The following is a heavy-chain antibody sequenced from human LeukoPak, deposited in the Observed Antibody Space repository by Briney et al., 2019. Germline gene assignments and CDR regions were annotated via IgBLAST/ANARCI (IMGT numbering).Heavy chain of an antibody. Sequence: ASVKVSCKASGYAFSSYYMHWVRQAPGQGPEWMGIINPRRGSTTYAQTFQGRVTMTGDTSTSTVYMELSSLRSEDTAVYYCTRRDGYKAFDYWGQGTLVTVSS. CDR2: INPRRGST. D-gene: IGHD5-24*01. V-gene: IGHV1-46*01. CDR3: TRRDGYKAFDY. J-gene: IGHJ4*02. CDR1: GYAFSSYY.